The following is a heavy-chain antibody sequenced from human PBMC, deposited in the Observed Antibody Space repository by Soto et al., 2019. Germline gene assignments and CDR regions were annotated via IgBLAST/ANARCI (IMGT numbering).Heavy chain of an antibody. CDR3: ARGRNWNYADFDY. V-gene: IGHV1-2*04. CDR1: GYTFTGYY. D-gene: IGHD1-7*01. CDR2: INPNSGGT. Sequence: ASVKVSCKASGYTFTGYYMHWVRQAPGQGLEWMGWINPNSGGTNYAQKFQGWVTMTRDTSISTAYMELSRLRSDDTAVYYCARGRNWNYADFDYWGQGTLVTVSS. J-gene: IGHJ4*02.